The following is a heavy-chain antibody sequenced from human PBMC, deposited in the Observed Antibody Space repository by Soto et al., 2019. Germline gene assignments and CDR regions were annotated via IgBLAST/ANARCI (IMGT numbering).Heavy chain of an antibody. J-gene: IGHJ6*02. CDR3: ARDPYSYGTPVYGVDV. CDR1: GGSVSSGTHY. Sequence: NPSETLSLTCTVSGGSVSSGTHYWTWIRQPPGGGLEWIAYIYYTGTTSYNPSLQSRVTISVDTSKNQFSLHLKSVTAADTAVYYCARDPYSYGTPVYGVDVWGQGTTVTVSS. CDR2: IYYTGTT. V-gene: IGHV4-61*01. D-gene: IGHD5-18*01.